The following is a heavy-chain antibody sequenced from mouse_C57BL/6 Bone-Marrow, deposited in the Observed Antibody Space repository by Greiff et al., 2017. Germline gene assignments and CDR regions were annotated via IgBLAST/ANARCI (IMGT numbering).Heavy chain of an antibody. CDR2: ITPSSGYT. CDR1: GYTFTSYW. CDR3: GGLWLCAY. Sequence: QVQLQQSGADLAKPGASLKLSCKASGYTFTSYWMHWVKQRPGQGLEWIGYITPSSGYTKYNQKFKDTATLTADKSSSPAYMQLSSLTYKDSAVYYCGGLWLCAYWGQGTLVTVSA. J-gene: IGHJ3*01. V-gene: IGHV1-7*01. D-gene: IGHD1-1*02.